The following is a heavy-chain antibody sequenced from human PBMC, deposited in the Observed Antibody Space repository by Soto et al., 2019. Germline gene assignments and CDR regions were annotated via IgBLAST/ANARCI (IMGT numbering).Heavy chain of an antibody. CDR1: GGSISNRNYY. D-gene: IGHD3-16*01. V-gene: IGHV4-39*07. CDR2: IYYSGST. CDR3: ARSRGGYFDY. Sequence: SETLSLTCTVSGGSISNRNYYWGWIRQPPGEGLEWIGSIYYSGSTYYNPSLKSRVTISVDTSKNQFSLKLSSVAAADTAVYYCARSRGGYFDYWGQGTLVTVSS. J-gene: IGHJ4*02.